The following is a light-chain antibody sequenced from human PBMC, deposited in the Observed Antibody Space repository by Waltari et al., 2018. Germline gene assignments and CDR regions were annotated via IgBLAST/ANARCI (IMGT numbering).Light chain of an antibody. CDR3: MQPLETPWT. CDR2: MGS. V-gene: IGKV2-28*01. Sequence: DIVMTQSPLSLPVTPGEPASISCRSSQSLLHVDGYNFLDWYLQKPGQSPQILNYMGSNRAAGVPDRFSGSGSGTDFTLKISRVEAEDVGVYYCMQPLETPWTFGQGTKVEIK. CDR1: QSLLHVDGYNF. J-gene: IGKJ1*01.